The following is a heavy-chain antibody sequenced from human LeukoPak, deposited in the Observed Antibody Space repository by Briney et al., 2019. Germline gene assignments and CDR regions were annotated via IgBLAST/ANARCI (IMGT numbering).Heavy chain of an antibody. CDR2: IYHSGST. Sequence: SETLSLTCAVSGYSISSGYYWGWIRQPPGKGLEWIGSIYHSGSTYYNPSLKSRVTISVDTSKNQFSLKLSSVTAADTAVYYCARHWDGVVIIDYWGQGTLVIVSS. D-gene: IGHD3-3*01. V-gene: IGHV4-38-2*01. CDR1: GYSISSGYY. J-gene: IGHJ4*02. CDR3: ARHWDGVVIIDY.